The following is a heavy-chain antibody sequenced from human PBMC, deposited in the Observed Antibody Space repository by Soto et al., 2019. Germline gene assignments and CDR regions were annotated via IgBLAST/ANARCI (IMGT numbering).Heavy chain of an antibody. CDR2: IYRSGSA. CDR1: GGSINSGGYS. J-gene: IGHJ6*02. Sequence: QLQLQESGSGLVKPSQKLSLTCTVSGGSINSGGYSWSWIRQPPGKGLEWIGYIYRSGSAYYSPSLQNRVTISVDTSKDHFPLNLTSVTAADTAVYYCGVSGRGGLDVWGQGTTVTVSS. CDR3: GVSGRGGLDV. D-gene: IGHD3-10*01. V-gene: IGHV4-30-2*01.